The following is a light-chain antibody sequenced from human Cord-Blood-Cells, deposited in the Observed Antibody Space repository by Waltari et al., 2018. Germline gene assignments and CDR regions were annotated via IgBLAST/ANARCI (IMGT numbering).Light chain of an antibody. V-gene: IGKV4-1*01. J-gene: IGKJ4*01. CDR2: WAS. CDR1: QSVLYSSNNKNY. CDR3: QQYYSTPFT. Sequence: DIVMTQSPDSLAVSLGERATIHCQSRQSVLYSSNNKNYLAWYQQKPGQPPKLLIYWASTRESGVPDRFSGSGSGTDFTLTISSLQAEDVAVYYCQQYYSTPFTFGGGTKVEIK.